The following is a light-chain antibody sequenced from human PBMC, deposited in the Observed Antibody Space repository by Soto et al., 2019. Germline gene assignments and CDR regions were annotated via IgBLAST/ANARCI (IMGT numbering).Light chain of an antibody. Sequence: EIVMTQSPVTLSLSPGERATLSCRASQTISYNLAWYQQKPGQAPRLLIYGASTRAPGIPARFSGSGSETEYTLTISGLQSEDFAIYYCQQYNYWPPVTFGGGTRVEIK. CDR3: QQYNYWPPVT. CDR2: GAS. J-gene: IGKJ4*02. V-gene: IGKV3-15*01. CDR1: QTISYN.